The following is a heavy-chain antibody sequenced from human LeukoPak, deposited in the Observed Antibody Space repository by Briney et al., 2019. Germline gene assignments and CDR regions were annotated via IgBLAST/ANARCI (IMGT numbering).Heavy chain of an antibody. Sequence: GGSLRLSCVASGFNFNMFWMSWVRQAPGKGLEWVPNIKQDASPKFYVGSVRGRFDISRDNARQPVFLQMNSLRAEDTGVYYCAREGGRKSPTLNMITLGGLAGYWGQGTLVTVSS. V-gene: IGHV3-7*01. CDR3: AREGGRKSPTLNMITLGGLAGY. CDR2: IKQDASPK. D-gene: IGHD3-16*01. CDR1: GFNFNMFW. J-gene: IGHJ4*02.